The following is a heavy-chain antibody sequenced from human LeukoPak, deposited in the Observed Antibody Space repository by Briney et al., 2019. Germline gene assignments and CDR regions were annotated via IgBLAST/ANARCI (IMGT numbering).Heavy chain of an antibody. V-gene: IGHV3-30*04. CDR2: ISYDGSNK. Sequence: GGSLRLSCAASGFTFSSYAMHWVRQAPGKGLEWVAVISYDGSNKYYADSVKGRFTISRDNSKNSLYLQINSLRAEDTAVYYGAGSDTTGYIPREWDYWFFDLWGRGTLVTVSS. D-gene: IGHD1-1*01. J-gene: IGHJ2*01. CDR1: GFTFSSYA. CDR3: AGSDTTGYIPREWDYWFFDL.